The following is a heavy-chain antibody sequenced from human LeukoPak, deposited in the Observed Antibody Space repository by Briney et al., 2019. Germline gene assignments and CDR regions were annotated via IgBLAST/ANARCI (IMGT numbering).Heavy chain of an antibody. CDR1: GYTFTSYG. V-gene: IGHV1-18*01. J-gene: IGHJ4*02. CDR2: ISAYNGNT. CDR3: ARGSRIVVVIAPDY. D-gene: IGHD2-21*01. Sequence: ASAKVSCKASGYTFTSYGISWVRQAPGQGLEWMGWISAYNGNTNYAQKLQGRVTMTTDTSTSTAYMELRSLRSDDTAVYYCARGSRIVVVIAPDYWGQGTLVTVSS.